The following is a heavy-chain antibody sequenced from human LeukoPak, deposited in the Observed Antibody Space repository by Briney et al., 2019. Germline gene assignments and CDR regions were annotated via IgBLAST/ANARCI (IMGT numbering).Heavy chain of an antibody. D-gene: IGHD3-22*01. CDR2: IIPILGIA. CDR1: GGTFSSYA. J-gene: IGHJ4*02. Sequence: ASVKVSCKASGGTFSSYAVSWVRQAPGQGLEWMERIIPILGIANYAQKFQGRVTITADKSTSTAYMELSSLRSEDTAVYYCASPLYYYDSSGYLGYWGQGTLVTVSS. CDR3: ASPLYYYDSSGYLGY. V-gene: IGHV1-69*04.